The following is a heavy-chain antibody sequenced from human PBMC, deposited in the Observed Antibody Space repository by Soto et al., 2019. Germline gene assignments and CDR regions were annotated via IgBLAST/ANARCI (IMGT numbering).Heavy chain of an antibody. CDR2: ISYDGSNK. V-gene: IGHV3-30*18. J-gene: IGHJ4*02. Sequence: QVQLVESGGGVVQPGRSLRLSCAASGFTFSSYGMHRVRQAPGKGLEWVAVISYDGSNKYYADSVKGRFTISRDNSKNTLYLQMNSLRAEDTAVYYCAKDLVVLMAEKSGLFDYWGQGPLVTVSS. CDR3: AKDLVVLMAEKSGLFDY. CDR1: GFTFSSYG. D-gene: IGHD2-8*01.